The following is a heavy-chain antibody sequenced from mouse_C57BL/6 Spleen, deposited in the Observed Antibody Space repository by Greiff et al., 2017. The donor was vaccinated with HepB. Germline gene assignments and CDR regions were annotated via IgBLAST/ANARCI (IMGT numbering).Heavy chain of an antibody. CDR2: INPSTGGT. CDR3: ASGTTVVATKVYYAMDY. Sequence: EVQLQQSGPELVKPGASVKISCKASGYSFTGYYMNWVKQSPEKSLEWIGEINPSTGGTTYNQKFKAKATLTVDKSSSTAYMQLKSLTSEDSAVYYCASGTTVVATKVYYAMDYWGQGTSVTVSS. CDR1: GYSFTGYY. V-gene: IGHV1-42*01. J-gene: IGHJ4*01. D-gene: IGHD1-1*01.